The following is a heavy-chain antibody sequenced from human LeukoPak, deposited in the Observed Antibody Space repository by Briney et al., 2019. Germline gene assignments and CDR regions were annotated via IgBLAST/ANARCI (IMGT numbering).Heavy chain of an antibody. J-gene: IGHJ4*02. Sequence: GGSLRLSCAASGFNFSNYWMCWVRQTPGKGLEWVANINRDGSEKYYVDSVEGQFTISRDNAKNSLFLQMNSLRVEDTAVYYCARRRGYSYGRNNYYFDYWGQGTLVTVSS. D-gene: IGHD5-18*01. CDR3: ARRRGYSYGRNNYYFDY. V-gene: IGHV3-7*03. CDR1: GFNFSNYW. CDR2: INRDGSEK.